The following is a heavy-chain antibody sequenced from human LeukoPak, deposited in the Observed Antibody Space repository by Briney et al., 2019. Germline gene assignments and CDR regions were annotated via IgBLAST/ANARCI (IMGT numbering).Heavy chain of an antibody. J-gene: IGHJ4*02. CDR2: IYYSGTP. D-gene: IGHD3-16*01. Sequence: SEILSLTCTVSGGSISSSNYYWGRIRQPPGQGLEWIGTIYYSGTPYYNPSLKSRVTISVDTSKNQFSLKLSSVTAADTAVYYCARTDYASNVGLFDYWGQGTLVTVSA. CDR3: ARTDYASNVGLFDY. CDR1: GGSISSSNYY. V-gene: IGHV4-39*01.